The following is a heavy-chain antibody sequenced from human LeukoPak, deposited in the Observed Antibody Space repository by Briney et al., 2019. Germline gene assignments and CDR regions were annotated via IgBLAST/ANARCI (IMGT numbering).Heavy chain of an antibody. D-gene: IGHD3-3*01. CDR2: IKQDGSEK. V-gene: IGHV3-7*01. CDR1: GFTFSTYW. CDR3: ASLNSQYYDFWSGYPVGRFDP. J-gene: IGHJ5*02. Sequence: PGGSLRLSCAASGFTFSTYWMNWYRQAPGKGLEWVANIKQDGSEKYYVDSVKGRFTIYRDNAKNSLYLQMNSLRAEDTAVYYCASLNSQYYDFWSGYPVGRFDPWGQGTLVTVSS.